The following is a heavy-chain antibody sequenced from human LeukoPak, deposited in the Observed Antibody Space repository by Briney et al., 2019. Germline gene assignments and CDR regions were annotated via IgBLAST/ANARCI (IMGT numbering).Heavy chain of an antibody. J-gene: IGHJ4*02. V-gene: IGHV3-74*01. Sequence: PGGSLRLSRAASGFTFSSYWMHWVRQVLGKGLVWVSRINPGGSSTAYADSVKGRFTISRDNAENTLYLQMDSLRAEDTAVYYCARSNQADDYWGQGTLVTVSS. CDR2: INPGGSST. CDR1: GFTFSSYW. CDR3: ARSNQADDY. D-gene: IGHD1-14*01.